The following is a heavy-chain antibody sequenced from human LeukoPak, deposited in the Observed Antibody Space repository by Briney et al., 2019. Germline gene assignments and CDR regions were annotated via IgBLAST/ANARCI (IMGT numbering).Heavy chain of an antibody. CDR2: MNPNSGNT. D-gene: IGHD2-2*01. V-gene: IGHV1-8*01. CDR1: GYTFTSYD. CDR3: ARANFDRVWYQLPHYYYYYYGMDV. Sequence: GASVKVSCKASGYTFTSYDINWVRQATGQGLEWMGWMNPNSGNTGYAQKFQGRVTMTRNTSISTAYMELSSLRSEDTAVYYCARANFDRVWYQLPHYYYYYYGMDVWGQGTTVTVSS. J-gene: IGHJ6*02.